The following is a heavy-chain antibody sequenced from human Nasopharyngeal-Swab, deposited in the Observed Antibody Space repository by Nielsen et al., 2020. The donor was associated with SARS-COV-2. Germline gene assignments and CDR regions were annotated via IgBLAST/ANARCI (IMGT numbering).Heavy chain of an antibody. J-gene: IGHJ4*02. V-gene: IGHV5-10-1*01. CDR2: IDPSDSYT. D-gene: IGHD4-17*01. Sequence: PREGLEWMGRIDPSDSYTNYSPSFQGHVTISADKSISTAYLQWSSLKTSDTAMYYCARHGGATTVTPPRYWGQGTLVTVSS. CDR3: ARHGGATTVTPPRY.